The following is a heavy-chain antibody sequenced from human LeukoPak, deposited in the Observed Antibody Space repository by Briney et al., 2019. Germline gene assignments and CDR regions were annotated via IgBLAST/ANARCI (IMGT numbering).Heavy chain of an antibody. Sequence: GGSLRLSCAASGFTVSSNYMSWVRQAPGKGLEWVSVIYSGGSTYYADSVKGRFTISRDNSKNTLYPQMNSLRAEDTAVYYCAKNFGYYYGSGARPWGQGTLVTVSS. CDR1: GFTVSSNY. J-gene: IGHJ5*02. CDR3: AKNFGYYYGSGARP. V-gene: IGHV3-53*01. D-gene: IGHD3-10*01. CDR2: IYSGGST.